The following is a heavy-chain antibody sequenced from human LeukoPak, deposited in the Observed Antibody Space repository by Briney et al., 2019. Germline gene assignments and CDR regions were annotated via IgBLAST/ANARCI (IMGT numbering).Heavy chain of an antibody. J-gene: IGHJ3*02. CDR2: FCTTGST. V-gene: IGHV4-4*07. D-gene: IGHD5-24*01. CDR1: GGAISRWC. Sequence: SETLSLTCTVSGGAISRWCWSWLRQPAGKGLEWIGRFCTTGSTNYSPSLKSRVTMSVDTSKNQFSLDLISVTAADTAVFYYSRDERDGHNSGSSAFDIWGQGTMVSVSS. CDR3: SRDERDGHNSGSSAFDI.